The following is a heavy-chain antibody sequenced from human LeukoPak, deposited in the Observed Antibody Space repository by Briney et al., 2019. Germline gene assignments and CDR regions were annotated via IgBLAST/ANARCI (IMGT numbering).Heavy chain of an antibody. D-gene: IGHD2-2*01. CDR3: ARYCSSTSCYGGLDY. V-gene: IGHV4-4*02. CDR1: GGSISSSNW. Sequence: PSETLSLTCAVSGGSISSSNWWGWVRQPPGRGLEWIGEIYHSGSTNYNPSLKSRVTISVDKSKNQFSLKLSSVTAADTAVYYCARYCSSTSCYGGLDYWGQGTLVTVSS. CDR2: IYHSGST. J-gene: IGHJ4*02.